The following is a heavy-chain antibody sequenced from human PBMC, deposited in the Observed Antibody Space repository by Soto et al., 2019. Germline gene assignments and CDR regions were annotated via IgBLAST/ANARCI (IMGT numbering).Heavy chain of an antibody. CDR3: AKDEGSFYGDYSYYGMDV. D-gene: IGHD4-17*01. CDR1: GFTFSSYA. CDR2: ISGSGGST. Sequence: VGSLRLSCAASGFTFSSYAMSWVRQAPGKGLEWVSAISGSGGSTYYADSVKGRFTISRDNSKNTLYLQMNSLRAEDTAVYYCAKDEGSFYGDYSYYGMDVWGQGTTVTVSS. V-gene: IGHV3-23*01. J-gene: IGHJ6*02.